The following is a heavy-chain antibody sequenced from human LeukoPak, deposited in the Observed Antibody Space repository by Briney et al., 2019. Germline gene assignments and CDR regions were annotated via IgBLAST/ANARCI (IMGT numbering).Heavy chain of an antibody. J-gene: IGHJ4*02. D-gene: IGHD3-22*01. Sequence: GGSLRLSCAASGFTFSSYGMHWVRQAPGKGLEWVAVISYDGSNKYYADSVKGRFTFSRDNSKNTLYLQMNSLRAEDTAVYYCAKEHYYDSSGYYPSFDYWGQGTLVTVSS. CDR1: GFTFSSYG. V-gene: IGHV3-30*18. CDR3: AKEHYYDSSGYYPSFDY. CDR2: ISYDGSNK.